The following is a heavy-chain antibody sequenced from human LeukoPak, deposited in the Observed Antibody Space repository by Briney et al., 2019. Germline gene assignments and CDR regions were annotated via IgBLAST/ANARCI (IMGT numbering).Heavy chain of an antibody. CDR1: GYTFTGYY. CDR3: ARSAGIAVAGPFDY. J-gene: IGHJ4*02. CDR2: INPNSGGT. V-gene: IGHV1-2*02. D-gene: IGHD6-19*01. Sequence: GASVKVSCKASGYTFTGYYMHWVRQAPGQGLEWMGWINPNSGGTNYAQKFQGRVTMTRDTSISTAYMELSRLRSDDTAVYYCARSAGIAVAGPFDYWGQGTLVTVSP.